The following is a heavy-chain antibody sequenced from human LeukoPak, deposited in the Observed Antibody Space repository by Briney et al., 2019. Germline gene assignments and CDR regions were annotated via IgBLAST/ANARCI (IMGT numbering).Heavy chain of an antibody. CDR1: GSTFTNYW. Sequence: GSLRLSCAASGSTFTNYWMTWVRQAPGKGLEWVANIKHDGSEQYYVDPVKGRFTISRDNAKNSLYLQMNSLRAEDTALYYCARGIATGIDFFDPWGQGTLVTVSS. D-gene: IGHD6-13*01. CDR3: ARGIATGIDFFDP. V-gene: IGHV3-7*01. J-gene: IGHJ5*02. CDR2: IKHDGSEQ.